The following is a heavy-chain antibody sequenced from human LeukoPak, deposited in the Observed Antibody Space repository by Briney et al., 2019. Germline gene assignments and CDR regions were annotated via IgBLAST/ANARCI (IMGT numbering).Heavy chain of an antibody. J-gene: IGHJ6*02. CDR3: ARDFYGPPGHSSGWPRPNYYYYGMDV. V-gene: IGHV3-21*01. D-gene: IGHD6-19*01. Sequence: PGGSLRLSCAASGFTFSSYSMNWVRQAPGKGLEWVSSISSSSSYVYYADSVKGRFTISRDNAKNSLYLQMNSLRAEDTAVYYCARDFYGPPGHSSGWPRPNYYYYGMDVWGQGTTVTVSS. CDR2: ISSSSSYV. CDR1: GFTFSSYS.